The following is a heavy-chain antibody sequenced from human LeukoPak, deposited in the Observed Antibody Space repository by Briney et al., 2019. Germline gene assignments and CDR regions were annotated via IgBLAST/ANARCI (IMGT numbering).Heavy chain of an antibody. CDR1: GFTFSNAW. V-gene: IGHV3-15*01. Sequence: KAGGSLRLSCAASGFTFSNAWMSWVRQAPGKGLEWVGRIKSKTDGGTTDYAAPVKGRFTISRDDSKNTLYLQMNSLKTEDTAVYYCTTDPEYSSSWYWFDPWGQGTLVTVSS. D-gene: IGHD6-13*01. J-gene: IGHJ5*02. CDR2: IKSKTDGGTT. CDR3: TTDPEYSSSWYWFDP.